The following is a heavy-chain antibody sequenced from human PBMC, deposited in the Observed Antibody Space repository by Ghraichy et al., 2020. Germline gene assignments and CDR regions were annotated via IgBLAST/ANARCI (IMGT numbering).Heavy chain of an antibody. CDR3: ARHSYDSGDYPFDY. Sequence: SETLSLTCTVSGGSFSSYYWSWIRQPPGKGLEWIGYIYYSGSTNYNPSLKSRVTISVDTSNNQFSLKLSSVTAADTAVYYCARHSYDSGDYPFDYWGQGTLVTVSS. V-gene: IGHV4-59*01. J-gene: IGHJ4*02. D-gene: IGHD4-17*01. CDR1: GGSFSSYY. CDR2: IYYSGST.